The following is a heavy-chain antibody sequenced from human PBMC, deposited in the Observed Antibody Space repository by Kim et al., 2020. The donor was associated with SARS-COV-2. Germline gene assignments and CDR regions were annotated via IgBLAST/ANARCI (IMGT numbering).Heavy chain of an antibody. CDR1: GFTFSSYE. D-gene: IGHD3-10*01. CDR3: ARDHGGSGGNVDI. Sequence: GGSLRLSCAASGFTFSSYEMNWVRQAPGKGLEWVSYISSSGSTIYYADSVKGRFTISRDNAKNSLYLQMNSLRAEDTAVYYCARDHGGSGGNVDIWGQGTMVTVSS. J-gene: IGHJ3*02. CDR2: ISSSGSTI. V-gene: IGHV3-48*03.